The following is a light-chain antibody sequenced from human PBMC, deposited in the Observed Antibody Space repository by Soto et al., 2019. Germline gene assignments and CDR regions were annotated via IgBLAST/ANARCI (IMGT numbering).Light chain of an antibody. CDR3: QTWGTGIQV. J-gene: IGLJ3*02. CDR1: SGHSTYA. Sequence: QSVLTQSPSASASLGAPVKLTCTLSSGHSTYAIAWHQQQPEKGPRYLMKLNSDGSHSKGDGIPDRFSGSSSGAERYLTISSLQSEDEADYYCQTWGTGIQVFGGGTKVTVL. CDR2: LNSDGSH. V-gene: IGLV4-69*01.